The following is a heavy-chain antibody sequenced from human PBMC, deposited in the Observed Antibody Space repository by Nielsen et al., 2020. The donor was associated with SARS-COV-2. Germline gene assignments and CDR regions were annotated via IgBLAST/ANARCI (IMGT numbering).Heavy chain of an antibody. CDR2: IYYSGST. D-gene: IGHD3-22*01. CDR3: ARVGSSGYFRHYFDY. J-gene: IGHJ4*02. V-gene: IGHV4-59*01. Sequence: CTVSGGSISSYYWSWIRQPPGKGLEWIGYIYYSGSTNYNPSLKSRVTISVDTSKNQFSLKLSSVTAADTAVYYCARVGSSGYFRHYFDYWGQGTLVTVSS. CDR1: GGSISSYY.